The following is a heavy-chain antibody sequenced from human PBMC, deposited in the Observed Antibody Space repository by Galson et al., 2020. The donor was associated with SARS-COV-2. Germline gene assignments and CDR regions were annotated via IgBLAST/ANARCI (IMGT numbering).Heavy chain of an antibody. V-gene: IGHV4-34*01. J-gene: IGHJ6*02. CDR3: ARGKPVTTFYYYYGMDV. CDR2: INHSGST. Sequence: SETLSLTCAVYGGSFSGYYWSWIRQPPGKGLEWIREINHSGSTNYNPSLKSRVTISVDTSKNQFSLKLSSVTAADTAVYYCARGKPVTTFYYYYGMDVWGQGTTVTVSS. CDR1: GGSFSGYY. D-gene: IGHD4-4*01.